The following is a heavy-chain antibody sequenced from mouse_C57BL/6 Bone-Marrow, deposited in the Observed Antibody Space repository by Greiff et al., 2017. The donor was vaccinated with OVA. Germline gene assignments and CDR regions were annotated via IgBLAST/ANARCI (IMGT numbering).Heavy chain of an antibody. Sequence: VQLQQSGPELVKPGASVKISCKASGYTFTDYYMNWVKQSHGKSLEWIGDINPNNGGTSYTQKFKVKATLTVDKSSSTAYMELRSLTSEDSAVYYCAREPYWYFDVWGTGTTVTVSS. CDR3: AREPYWYFDV. CDR1: GYTFTDYY. CDR2: INPNNGGT. V-gene: IGHV1-26*01. J-gene: IGHJ1*03.